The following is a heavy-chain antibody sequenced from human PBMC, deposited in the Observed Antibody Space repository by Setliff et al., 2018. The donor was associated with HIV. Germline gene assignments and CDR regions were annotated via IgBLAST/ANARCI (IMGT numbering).Heavy chain of an antibody. CDR3: ARAGGENCSSTSCSPPTFDY. CDR2: INHSGST. Sequence: SETLSLTCAVYGGSFSGYYWSWIRQPPGKGLEWIGEINHSGSTNYNPSLKSRVTIPVDTSKNQFSLKLSSVTAADTAVYYCARAGGENCSSTSCSPPTFDYWGQGTLVTVSS. CDR1: GGSFSGYY. V-gene: IGHV4-34*01. J-gene: IGHJ4*02. D-gene: IGHD2-2*01.